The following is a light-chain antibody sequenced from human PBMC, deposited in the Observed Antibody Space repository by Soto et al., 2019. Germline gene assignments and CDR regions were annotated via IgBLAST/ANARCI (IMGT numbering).Light chain of an antibody. CDR1: QSVSTY. V-gene: IGKV3-11*01. Sequence: EIVLTQSPATLSLSPGERATLSCRASQSVSTYLAWYQQKPGQAPRLLIYDASNRATGIPARFSGSGSGTEFNLTISSLQSEDFAVYYCQQRSKWPGTFGQGTKVDI. J-gene: IGKJ1*01. CDR2: DAS. CDR3: QQRSKWPGT.